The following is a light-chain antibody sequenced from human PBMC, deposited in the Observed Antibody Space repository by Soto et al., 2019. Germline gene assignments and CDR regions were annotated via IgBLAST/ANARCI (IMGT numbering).Light chain of an antibody. CDR1: SEHSNHI. J-gene: IGLJ3*02. V-gene: IGLV4-60*02. Sequence: QLVLTQSSSASAYLGSSVKLTCTLSSEHSNHIIAWHQQQPGKAPRYLMKLEGSGSYNKGSGVPDRFSGSSSGAVRYLTISNLQFEDEADYYCETWDTNIRVFGGGTKLTVL. CDR2: LEGSGSY. CDR3: ETWDTNIRV.